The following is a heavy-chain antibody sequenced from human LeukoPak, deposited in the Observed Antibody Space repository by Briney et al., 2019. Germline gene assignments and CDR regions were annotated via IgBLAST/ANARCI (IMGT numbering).Heavy chain of an antibody. CDR3: AREADFWSGYYGTSDGDAFDI. CDR1: GFTFSIYS. V-gene: IGHV3-21*01. Sequence: GGSLRLSCAASGFTFSIYSMNWVRHAPGKGLEWLSSMSRWSSYIYYADSVKGRFTISRDNAKNSLYLEMNSLRAEDTAVYYCAREADFWSGYYGTSDGDAFDIWGQGTMATVSS. J-gene: IGHJ3*02. CDR2: MSRWSSYI. D-gene: IGHD3-3*01.